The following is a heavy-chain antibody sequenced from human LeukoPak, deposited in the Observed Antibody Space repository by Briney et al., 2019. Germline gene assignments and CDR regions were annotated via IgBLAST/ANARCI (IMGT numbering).Heavy chain of an antibody. V-gene: IGHV1-8*01. Sequence: GASVKVSCKASGYTFTSYDINWVRQATGQGLEWMGWMNPNSGNTGYAQKFQGRVTMTRNTSISTAYMELSSLRSEDTAVYYCARTAVVGVAVAGTTLDYWGQGTLVTVSS. D-gene: IGHD6-19*01. CDR2: MNPNSGNT. J-gene: IGHJ4*02. CDR3: ARTAVVGVAVAGTTLDY. CDR1: GYTFTSYD.